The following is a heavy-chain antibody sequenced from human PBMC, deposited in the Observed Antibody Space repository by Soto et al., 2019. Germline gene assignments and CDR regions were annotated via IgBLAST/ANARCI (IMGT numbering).Heavy chain of an antibody. V-gene: IGHV1-18*01. D-gene: IGHD3-3*01. J-gene: IGHJ6*03. CDR1: GYTFTSYG. CDR2: ISAYNGNT. CDR3: AGHNTFLGVVIPYYMDV. Sequence: ASVKVSCKASGYTFTSYGISWVRQAPGQGLEWMGWISAYNGNTNYAQKLQGRVTMTTDTSTSTAYMELRSLRSDDTAVYYCAGHNTFLGVVIPYYMDVWAKGTTVTVPS.